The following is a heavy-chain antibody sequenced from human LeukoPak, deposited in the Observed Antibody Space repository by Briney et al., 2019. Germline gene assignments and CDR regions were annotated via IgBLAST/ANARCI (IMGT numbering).Heavy chain of an antibody. V-gene: IGHV1-18*01. J-gene: IGHJ4*02. CDR2: ISLYNGNT. Sequence: ASVNASCTASVYTFTIFGISLVSQAPGQGLEWMGWISLYNGNTIYAQNLQGRVTMTTETSTSTAYMKLRSLRTGHWAVYYCARDPVSSTWYDYWGQGTLVTVSS. CDR3: ARDPVSSTWYDY. D-gene: IGHD6-13*01. CDR1: VYTFTIFG.